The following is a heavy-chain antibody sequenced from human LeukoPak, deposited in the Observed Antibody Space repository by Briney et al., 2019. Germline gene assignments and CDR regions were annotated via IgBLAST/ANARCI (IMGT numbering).Heavy chain of an antibody. J-gene: IGHJ3*02. V-gene: IGHV4-59*01. Sequence: PSETLSLTCTFSGGSINSYYWSWIRQPPGKGLEWIGYIYYSGSTNYNPSLKSRVTMSVDTSKNQFSLKLSSVTAADTAVYYCARELAVAGIDAFDIWGQGTMVTVSS. CDR3: ARELAVAGIDAFDI. CDR2: IYYSGST. D-gene: IGHD6-19*01. CDR1: GGSINSYY.